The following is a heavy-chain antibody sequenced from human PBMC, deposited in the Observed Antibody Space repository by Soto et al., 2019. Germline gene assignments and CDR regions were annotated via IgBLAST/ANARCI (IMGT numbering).Heavy chain of an antibody. CDR3: ARGTCSGGSCYSSYNYYYGMDV. V-gene: IGHV4-34*01. D-gene: IGHD2-15*01. CDR1: GGSFSGYY. Sequence: SETLSPTCAVYGGSFSGYYWSWIRQPPGKGLEWIGEINHSGSTNYNPSLKSRVTISVDTSKNQFSLKLSSVTAADTAVYYCARGTCSGGSCYSSYNYYYGMDVWGQGTTVTVSS. J-gene: IGHJ6*02. CDR2: INHSGST.